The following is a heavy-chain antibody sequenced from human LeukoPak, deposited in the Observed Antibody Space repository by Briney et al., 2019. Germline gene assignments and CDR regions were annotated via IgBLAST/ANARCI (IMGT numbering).Heavy chain of an antibody. D-gene: IGHD4-17*01. CDR1: GFTFSSYA. J-gene: IGHJ3*02. Sequence: GGSLRLSCAASGFTFSSYAMSWVRRAPGKGLEWVANIKQDGSEKYYVDSVKGRFTISRDNAKNSLYLQMNSLRAEDTAVYYCARQMTTVRSSAFDIWGQGTMVTVSS. V-gene: IGHV3-7*01. CDR3: ARQMTTVRSSAFDI. CDR2: IKQDGSEK.